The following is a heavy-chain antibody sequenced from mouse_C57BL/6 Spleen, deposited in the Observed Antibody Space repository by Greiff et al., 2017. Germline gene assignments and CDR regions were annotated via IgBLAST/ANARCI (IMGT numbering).Heavy chain of an antibody. V-gene: IGHV1-9*01. CDR3: ARGGNYDYDETDYAMDY. Sequence: VQLQQSGAELMKPGASVKLSCKATGYTFTGYWIEWVKQRPGHGLEWIGEILPGSGSTNYNEKFKGKATFTADTSSNTAYMQLSSLTTEDSAIYYCARGGNYDYDETDYAMDYWGQGTSVTVSS. CDR2: ILPGSGST. J-gene: IGHJ4*01. D-gene: IGHD2-4*01. CDR1: GYTFTGYW.